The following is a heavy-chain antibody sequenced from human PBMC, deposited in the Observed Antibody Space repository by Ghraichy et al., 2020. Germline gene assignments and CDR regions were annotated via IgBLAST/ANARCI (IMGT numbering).Heavy chain of an antibody. Sequence: GSLRLSCAASGFTFSSYSMNWVRQAPGKGLEWVSSISSISSYIYYADSVKGRFTISRDNAKNSLYLQMNSLRAEDTAVYYCARWYYYGSGVDPWGQGTLVTVSS. J-gene: IGHJ5*02. CDR1: GFTFSSYS. CDR2: ISSISSYI. CDR3: ARWYYYGSGVDP. V-gene: IGHV3-21*01. D-gene: IGHD3-10*01.